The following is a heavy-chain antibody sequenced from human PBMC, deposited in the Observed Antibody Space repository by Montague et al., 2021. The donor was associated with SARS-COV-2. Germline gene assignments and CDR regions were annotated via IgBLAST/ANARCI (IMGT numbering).Heavy chain of an antibody. CDR2: SYYSGST. J-gene: IGHJ4*02. Sequence: TLSLTCTVPSGSISSGGNYWSWVGQHPVKGLEWIGYSYYSGSTTYNPSLKSRVTISVDKSKNQFSLTLTSLTAADTAVYYCARAQKAISGMLIPPYYFDFWGQGTLVTVSS. CDR1: SGSISSGGNY. CDR3: ARAQKAISGMLIPPYYFDF. V-gene: IGHV4-31*03. D-gene: IGHD3-3*01.